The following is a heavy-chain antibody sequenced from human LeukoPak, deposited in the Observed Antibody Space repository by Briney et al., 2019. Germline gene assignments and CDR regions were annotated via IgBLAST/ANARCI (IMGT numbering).Heavy chain of an antibody. V-gene: IGHV3-66*01. CDR2: ICSGGST. Sequence: GGSLRLSCAASGFTVSSNYMSWVRQAPGKGLEWVSVICSGGSTYYADSVKGRFTISRDISKNTLYLQMNSLRAEDTAVYYCARDWYFDRSGYYYSTPWGQGTLVTVSS. CDR3: ARDWYFDRSGYYYSTP. CDR1: GFTVSSNY. D-gene: IGHD3-22*01. J-gene: IGHJ5*02.